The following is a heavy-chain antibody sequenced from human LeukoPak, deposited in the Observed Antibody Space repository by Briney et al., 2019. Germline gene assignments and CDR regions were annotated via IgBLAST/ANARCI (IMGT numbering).Heavy chain of an antibody. Sequence: SETLSLTCTVSGGSISSGGYYWSWIRQHPGKGLEWIGYIYYSGSTYYNPSLKSRVTISVDTSKNQFSLKLSSVTAADTAVYYCARVGAATWEPQGFDYWGQGTLVTVSS. CDR3: ARVGAATWEPQGFDY. D-gene: IGHD1-26*01. CDR2: IYYSGST. J-gene: IGHJ4*02. CDR1: GGSISSGGYY. V-gene: IGHV4-31*03.